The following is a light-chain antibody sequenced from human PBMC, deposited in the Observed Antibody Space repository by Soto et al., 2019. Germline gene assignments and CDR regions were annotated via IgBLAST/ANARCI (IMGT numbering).Light chain of an antibody. Sequence: EIVMTQSPVTLSVSPGERATLSCRASQSVSSKLAWYQQKPGQAPRLLIYGASTRATGIPARFSGSGSGTDFTLSISSRQSEDFAVYYCQKYNNWPQTFGQGTKLEIK. CDR2: GAS. V-gene: IGKV3-15*01. CDR3: QKYNNWPQT. CDR1: QSVSSK. J-gene: IGKJ2*01.